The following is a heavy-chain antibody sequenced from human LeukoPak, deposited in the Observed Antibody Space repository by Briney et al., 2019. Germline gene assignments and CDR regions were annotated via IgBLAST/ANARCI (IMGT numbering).Heavy chain of an antibody. CDR1: GFTFSTYA. CDR2: ISGTGGRT. Sequence: GGSLRLSCAASGFTFSTYAMSRVRQAPGKGLEWVSDISGTGGRTYYADSVKGRFTISRDNSKNTVDLLMNSLRAEDTAIYYCARDVPYYYDSSGYYSPFDCWGQGTLVTVSS. V-gene: IGHV3-23*01. D-gene: IGHD3-22*01. J-gene: IGHJ4*02. CDR3: ARDVPYYYDSSGYYSPFDC.